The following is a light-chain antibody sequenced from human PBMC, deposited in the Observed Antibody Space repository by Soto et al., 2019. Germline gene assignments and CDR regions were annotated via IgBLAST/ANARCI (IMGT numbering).Light chain of an antibody. J-gene: IGKJ4*01. CDR2: ATS. CDR3: QQANSFPLT. V-gene: IGKV1-12*01. CDR1: QDISSW. Sequence: DIQMTQSPSFVSASVGDRVTITCRASQDISSWLVWYQQKPGKAPKLLIHATSGLQSGVPPRFSGSGSGTDFTLTISNLQSEDFATYYCQQANSFPLTFGGGTKVEIK.